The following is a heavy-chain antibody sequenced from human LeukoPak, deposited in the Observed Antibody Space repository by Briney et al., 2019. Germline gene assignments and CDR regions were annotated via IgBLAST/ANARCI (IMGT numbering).Heavy chain of an antibody. D-gene: IGHD6-13*01. J-gene: IGHJ4*02. CDR2: ISGSGGST. CDR3: AKSGGVAAAGNPFCFDY. Sequence: GGSLRLSCAASGFTFSSYAMSWVRQAPGKGLEWVSAISGSGGSTYYADSVKGRFTISRDNSKNTLYLQMNSLRAEDTAVYYCAKSGGVAAAGNPFCFDYWGQGTLVTVSS. V-gene: IGHV3-23*01. CDR1: GFTFSSYA.